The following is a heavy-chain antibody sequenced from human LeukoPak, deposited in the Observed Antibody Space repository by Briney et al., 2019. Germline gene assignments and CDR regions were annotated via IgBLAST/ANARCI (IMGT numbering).Heavy chain of an antibody. D-gene: IGHD3-10*01. CDR1: GFTFSSYW. CDR3: AGGYGSGSYYPNDAFDI. V-gene: IGHV3-7*01. CDR2: IKQDGSEK. J-gene: IGHJ3*02. Sequence: PGGSLRLSCAASGFTFSSYWMSWVRQAPGKGLEWVANIKQDGSEKYYVDSVKGRFTISRDNAKNSLYLQMNSLRAEDTAVYYCAGGYGSGSYYPNDAFDIWGQGTMVTVSS.